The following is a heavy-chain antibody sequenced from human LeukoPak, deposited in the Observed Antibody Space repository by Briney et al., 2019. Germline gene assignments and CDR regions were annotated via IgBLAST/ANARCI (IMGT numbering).Heavy chain of an antibody. D-gene: IGHD2/OR15-2a*01. V-gene: IGHV3-15*01. J-gene: IGHJ4*02. CDR1: GFTFSNAW. CDR2: IKSKTDGGTT. CDR3: TTGPISFTTKQKYPY. Sequence: GGSLRLSCAASGFTFSNAWMSWVRQAPGRGLEWIGRIKSKTDGGTTDHSAPVKGRFTISRDDSRNTLYLQMNSLKTEDTAVYFCTTGPISFTTKQKYPYWGQGTLVTVSS.